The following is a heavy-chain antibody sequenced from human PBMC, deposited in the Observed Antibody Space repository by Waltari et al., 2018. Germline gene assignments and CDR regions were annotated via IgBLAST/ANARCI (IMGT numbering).Heavy chain of an antibody. CDR3: ARPLYYSDSSGYYPTYYFDS. CDR2: INSDGSAT. J-gene: IGHJ4*02. CDR1: GFTFRSHW. V-gene: IGHV3-74*01. D-gene: IGHD3-22*01. Sequence: RLSCVVSGFTFRSHWMHWVRQVPGKGLVWVSRINSDGSATSYADSVKGRFTISRDNAKSTLYLQMNNLRDEDTAVYYCARPLYYSDSSGYYPTYYFDSWGQGTLVTVSS.